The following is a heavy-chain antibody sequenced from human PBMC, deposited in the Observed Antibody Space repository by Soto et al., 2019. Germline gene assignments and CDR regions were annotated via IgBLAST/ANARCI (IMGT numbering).Heavy chain of an antibody. D-gene: IGHD2-2*01. CDR1: GFTFSSYA. CDR2: ISGSGGST. CDR3: AKGIVVVPAADLGWFDP. Sequence: GGSLRLSCAASGFTFSSYAMSWVRQAPGKGLEWVSAISGSGGSTYYADSVKGRFTISRDNSKNTLYLQMNSLRAEDTAVYYCAKGIVVVPAADLGWFDPWGQGTLVTVSS. V-gene: IGHV3-23*01. J-gene: IGHJ5*02.